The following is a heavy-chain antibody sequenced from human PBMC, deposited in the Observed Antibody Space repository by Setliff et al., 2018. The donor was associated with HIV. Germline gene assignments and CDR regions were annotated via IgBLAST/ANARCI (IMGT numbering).Heavy chain of an antibody. CDR2: INHSGST. Sequence: SETLSLTCAVYGGSFGGYYWTWIRQPPGKGLEWIGEINHSGSTSYNPSLMSRVTISVDTSKDQFSLKLRSVTAADTAVYYCARGASKELDYWGPGTLVTVSS. D-gene: IGHD1-1*01. CDR3: ARGASKELDY. CDR1: GGSFGGYY. J-gene: IGHJ4*02. V-gene: IGHV4-34*01.